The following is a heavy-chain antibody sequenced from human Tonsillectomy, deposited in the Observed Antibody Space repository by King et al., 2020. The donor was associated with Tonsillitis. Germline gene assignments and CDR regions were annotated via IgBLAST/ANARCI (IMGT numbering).Heavy chain of an antibody. CDR1: GYTFTSYD. CDR3: ARVPSDTTYYYYGGMDV. CDR2: MNPNSGST. D-gene: IGHD5-18*01. V-gene: IGHV1-8*01. Sequence: QLVQSGAEVKKPGASVKVSCKASGYTFTSYDINWVRQATGQGLEWMGWMNPNSGSTGYAQKFQGRVTMTRNTSISTAYMELSSLGSEDTAVYYCARVPSDTTYYYYGGMDVWGQGTTVTVSS. J-gene: IGHJ6*02.